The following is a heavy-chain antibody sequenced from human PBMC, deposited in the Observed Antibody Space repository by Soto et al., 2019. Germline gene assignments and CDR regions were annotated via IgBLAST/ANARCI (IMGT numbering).Heavy chain of an antibody. J-gene: IGHJ4*02. V-gene: IGHV4-59*01. CDR2: IYYSGST. D-gene: IGHD3-22*01. CDR3: ARDHYDSSGYYSYFDY. Sequence: SETLSLTCSVSGGSIRSYDWSWIRPPPGKGLEWIGYIYYSGSTNYNPSLKSRVTISVDTSKNQFSLKLSSVTAADTAVYYCARDHYDSSGYYSYFDYWGQGTLVTVSS. CDR1: GGSIRSYD.